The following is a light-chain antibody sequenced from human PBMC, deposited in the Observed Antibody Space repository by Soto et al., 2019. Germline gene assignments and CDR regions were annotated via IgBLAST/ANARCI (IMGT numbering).Light chain of an antibody. CDR2: GAS. CDR1: QSVSSSY. Sequence: EIVLTQSPGTLSLSPGERATLSCRASQSVSSSYLAWYQQKPGQAPRLLIYGASSRATGIPDRFSGSGSGTALTLTISRLEPEAFAVYYCQQYGSSPRVTFGQGTRLEIK. V-gene: IGKV3-20*01. J-gene: IGKJ5*01. CDR3: QQYGSSPRVT.